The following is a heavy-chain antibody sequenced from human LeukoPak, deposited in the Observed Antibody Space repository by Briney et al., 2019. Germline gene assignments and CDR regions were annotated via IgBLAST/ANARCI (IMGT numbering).Heavy chain of an antibody. CDR1: GGTFSSYA. V-gene: IGHV1-69*13. Sequence: SVKVSCKASGGTFSSYAISWVRQAPGQGLEWMGGIIPIFGTANYAQKFQGRVTITADDSTSTAYMELSSLRSEDTAVYYCARDRAMDEYYYYGMDVWGQGTTVTVSS. CDR3: ARDRAMDEYYYYGMDV. J-gene: IGHJ6*02. D-gene: IGHD5-18*01. CDR2: IIPIFGTA.